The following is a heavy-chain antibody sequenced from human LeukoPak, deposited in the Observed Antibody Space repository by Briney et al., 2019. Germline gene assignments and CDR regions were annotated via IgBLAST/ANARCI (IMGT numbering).Heavy chain of an antibody. V-gene: IGHV1-2*02. J-gene: IGHJ4*02. Sequence: GASVKVSCKASGYTFTGYYMHWVRQAPGQGLEWMGWINPNSGGTNYAQKFQGRVTMTRDTSISTAYMELSRLRSDDTAVYYCARDLYYYDSSGYNDYWGQGTLVTVSS. D-gene: IGHD3-22*01. CDR1: GYTFTGYY. CDR3: ARDLYYYDSSGYNDY. CDR2: INPNSGGT.